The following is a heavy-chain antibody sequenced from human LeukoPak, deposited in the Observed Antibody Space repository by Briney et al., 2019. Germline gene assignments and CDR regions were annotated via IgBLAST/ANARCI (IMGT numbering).Heavy chain of an antibody. CDR2: IYSGGST. D-gene: IGHD5-24*01. CDR3: ARDRGDGYNYDY. V-gene: IGHV3-53*01. Sequence: GGSLRLSCAASGFTFSSYAMSWVRQAPGKGLEWVSLIYSGGSTYYADSVKGRFIISRDNSKNTLYLQMNSLRAEDTAVYYCARDRGDGYNYDYWGQGTLVTVSS. J-gene: IGHJ4*02. CDR1: GFTFSSYA.